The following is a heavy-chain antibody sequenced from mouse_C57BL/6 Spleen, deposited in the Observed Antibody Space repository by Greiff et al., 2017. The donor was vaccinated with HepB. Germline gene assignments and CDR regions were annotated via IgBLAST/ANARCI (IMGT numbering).Heavy chain of an antibody. Sequence: VKLVESGPGLVQPSQSLSITCTVSGFSLTSYGVHWVRQSPGKGLEWLGVIWRGGSTDYNADFMSRLSITKDNSKSQVFFKMNSLQADDTAIYYCAKGGAQAKNYFDYWGQGTTLTVSS. CDR3: AKGGAQAKNYFDY. J-gene: IGHJ2*01. V-gene: IGHV2-5*01. CDR1: GFSLTSYG. CDR2: IWRGGST. D-gene: IGHD3-2*02.